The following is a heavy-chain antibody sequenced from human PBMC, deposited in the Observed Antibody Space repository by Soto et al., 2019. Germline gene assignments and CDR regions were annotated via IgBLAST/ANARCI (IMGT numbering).Heavy chain of an antibody. CDR3: GRTVGLSYGMDV. Sequence: ASVKVSCKASGYIFTSYGISWVRQAPGQGLEWMGWISAYNGNTNYAQKLQGRVTMSTDTSTTTAYMELRSLRSDDTAVYYCGRTVGLSYGMDVWGQGTTATVSS. CDR1: GYIFTSYG. CDR2: ISAYNGNT. D-gene: IGHD1-26*01. V-gene: IGHV1-18*01. J-gene: IGHJ6*02.